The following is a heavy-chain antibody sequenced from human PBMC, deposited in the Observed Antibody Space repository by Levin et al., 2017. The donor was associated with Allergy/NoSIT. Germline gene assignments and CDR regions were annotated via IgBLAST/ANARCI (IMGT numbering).Heavy chain of an antibody. Sequence: GGSLRLSCAASGFTFDDYTMHWVRQAPGKGLEWVSLISWDGGSTYYADSVKGRFTISRDNSKNSLYLQMNSLRTEDTALYYCVKDSSVDSSSWLDYPDYWGQGTLVTVSS. D-gene: IGHD6-13*01. CDR3: VKDSSVDSSSWLDYPDY. J-gene: IGHJ4*02. CDR1: GFTFDDYT. CDR2: ISWDGGST. V-gene: IGHV3-43*01.